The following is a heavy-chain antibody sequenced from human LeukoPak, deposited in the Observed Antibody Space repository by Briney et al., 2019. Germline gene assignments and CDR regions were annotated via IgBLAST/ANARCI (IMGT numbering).Heavy chain of an antibody. CDR3: AKEDPSHTIVGPLDY. Sequence: PGGSLRLSCAASGFTFSSYAMTWVRQAPGRGLEWVSTISGSGGSTYYADSVKGRFTISRDNSKNTLYLQMNSLRAEDTAVYYCAKEDPSHTIVGPLDYWGQGTLVTVSS. D-gene: IGHD1-26*01. J-gene: IGHJ4*02. V-gene: IGHV3-23*01. CDR1: GFTFSSYA. CDR2: ISGSGGST.